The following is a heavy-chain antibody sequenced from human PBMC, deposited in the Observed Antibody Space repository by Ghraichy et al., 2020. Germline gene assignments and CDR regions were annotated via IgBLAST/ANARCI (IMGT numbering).Heavy chain of an antibody. CDR3: ARSLVVVAATLTTDDDY. J-gene: IGHJ4*02. CDR1: GYTFTGYY. V-gene: IGHV1-2*02. Sequence: ASVKVSCKASGYTFTGYYMHWVRQAPGQGLEWMGWINPNSGGTNYAQKFQGRVTMTRDTSISTAYMELSRLRSDDTAVYYCARSLVVVAATLTTDDDYWGQGTLVTVSS. CDR2: INPNSGGT. D-gene: IGHD2-15*01.